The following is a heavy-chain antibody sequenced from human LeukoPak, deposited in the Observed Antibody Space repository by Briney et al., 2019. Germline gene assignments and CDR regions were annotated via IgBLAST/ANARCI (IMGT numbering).Heavy chain of an antibody. CDR3: ARDIPTVTPLDY. J-gene: IGHJ4*02. D-gene: IGHD4-11*01. Sequence: ASVKVSCKASGYTFTSYGISWVRQAPGQGLEWMGRISAYNGNTNYAQKLQGRVTMTTDTSTSTAYMELRSLRSDDTAVYYCARDIPTVTPLDYWGQGTLVTVSS. V-gene: IGHV1-18*01. CDR1: GYTFTSYG. CDR2: ISAYNGNT.